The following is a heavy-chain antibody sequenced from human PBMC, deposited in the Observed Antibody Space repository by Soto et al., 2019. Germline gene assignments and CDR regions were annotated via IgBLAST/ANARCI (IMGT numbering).Heavy chain of an antibody. CDR2: ISNSFSDGNT. CDR3: AKVFSPEGGNYFDY. V-gene: IGHV3-23*01. J-gene: IGHJ4*02. CDR1: GFRFSNYA. Sequence: GGSLRLSCAASGFRFSNYAMNWVRQAPGRGLEWVSAISNSFSDGNTHYADSVKGRFTISRHNDKNTVFLEMNGLRAEDTAVYYCAKVFSPEGGNYFDYWGQGTLVTVSS.